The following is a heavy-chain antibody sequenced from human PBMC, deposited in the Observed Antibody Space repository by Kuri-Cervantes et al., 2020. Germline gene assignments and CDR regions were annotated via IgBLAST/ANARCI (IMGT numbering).Heavy chain of an antibody. Sequence: GGSLRLSGVASEFSFRRYTMTWVRQAPGKGLEWVSYISSSSSTIYYADSVKGRFTISRDNAKNSLYLQMNSLRAEDTAVYYCARRKEQWLVLYYYYYYMDVWGKGTTVTVSS. V-gene: IGHV3-48*01. J-gene: IGHJ6*03. CDR1: EFSFRRYT. CDR3: ARRKEQWLVLYYYYYYMDV. D-gene: IGHD6-19*01. CDR2: ISSSSSTI.